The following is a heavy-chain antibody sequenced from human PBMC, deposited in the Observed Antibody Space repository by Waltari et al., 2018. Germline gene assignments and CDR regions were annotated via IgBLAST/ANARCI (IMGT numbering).Heavy chain of an antibody. D-gene: IGHD3-9*01. Sequence: QVQLQQWGAGLLKPSETLSLTCAVYDGSFSRYYWSWIRQPPVKGLEWIGEINHSGRTNYNPSRKRRVTISLETSKNQVSLKLSSVTAADTAVYYCAIGVLRELDWLLYPSCFEYWGQGTRVTVS. CDR3: AIGVLRELDWLLYPSCFEY. V-gene: IGHV4-34*01. CDR1: DGSFSRYY. CDR2: INHSGRT. J-gene: IGHJ4*02.